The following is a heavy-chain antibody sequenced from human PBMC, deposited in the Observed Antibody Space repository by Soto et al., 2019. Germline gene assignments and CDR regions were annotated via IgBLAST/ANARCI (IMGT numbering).Heavy chain of an antibody. J-gene: IGHJ4*02. Sequence: QVQLQEWGPGLVKPSETLSLTCIVSRGSISNYFWTWIRQPPGRGLEWIGYISYSGTTNYNASLKSRVTISVDPSANEFSLRVRSVTAADTAVYYFARIRGLGEVSPYFDHWGQGARVTVSS. V-gene: IGHV4-59*01. CDR1: RGSISNYF. CDR2: ISYSGTT. D-gene: IGHD3-16*01. CDR3: ARIRGLGEVSPYFDH.